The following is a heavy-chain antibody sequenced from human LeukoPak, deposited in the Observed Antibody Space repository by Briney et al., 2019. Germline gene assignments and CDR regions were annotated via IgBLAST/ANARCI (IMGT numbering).Heavy chain of an antibody. J-gene: IGHJ4*02. D-gene: IGHD2-2*02. CDR2: INPSGGST. Sequence: ASVKVSCKASGYTFTGYYMHWVRQAPGQGLEWMGIINPSGGSTSYAQKFQGRVTMTRDTSTSTVYMELSSLRSEDTAVYYCARDGSDIVVVPAAIDVGGENFDYWGQGTLVTVSS. CDR3: ARDGSDIVVVPAAIDVGGENFDY. CDR1: GYTFTGYY. V-gene: IGHV1-46*01.